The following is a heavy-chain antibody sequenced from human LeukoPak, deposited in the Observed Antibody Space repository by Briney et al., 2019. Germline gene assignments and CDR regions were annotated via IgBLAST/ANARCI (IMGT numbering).Heavy chain of an antibody. D-gene: IGHD2-2*01. J-gene: IGHJ4*02. CDR2: ISSSSSYI. CDR3: ARQVHYYAGFDY. V-gene: IGHV3-21*01. Sequence: GGSLRLSCAASGFTFSSYSMTWVRQAPGKGLEWVSSISSSSSYIYYADSVKGRFTISRDNAKNSLYLQMNSLRAEDTAVYYCARQVHYYAGFDYWGQGTLVTVSS. CDR1: GFTFSSYS.